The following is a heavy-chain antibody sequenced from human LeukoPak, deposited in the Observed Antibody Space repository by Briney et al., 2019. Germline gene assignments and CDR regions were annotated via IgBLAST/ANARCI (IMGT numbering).Heavy chain of an antibody. CDR3: AKSPQNYYDTSGEVDY. J-gene: IGHJ4*02. CDR2: ISGSGGST. D-gene: IGHD3-22*01. Sequence: QPGGSLRLSCAASGFTFSSYAMSWVRQAPGKGLEWVSAISGSGGSTYYADSVKGRFTISRDNSKNTLFLQMNSLSVEDTAVYYCAKSPQNYYDTSGEVDYWGQGTLVTVSS. V-gene: IGHV3-23*01. CDR1: GFTFSSYA.